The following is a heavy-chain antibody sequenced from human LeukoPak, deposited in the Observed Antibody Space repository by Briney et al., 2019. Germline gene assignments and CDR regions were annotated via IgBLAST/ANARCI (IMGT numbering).Heavy chain of an antibody. J-gene: IGHJ3*01. CDR2: VSHTGAT. CDR3: ARDRRGSFYTFDL. D-gene: IGHD1-26*01. Sequence: SETLSLTCSVSGASINGYFWSWVRQTPEKGLQWIGYVSHTGATTSDPTLESRVSITIDTSKSQISLTMTSVTAADSALYYCARDRRGSFYTFDLWGPGTIVSVS. CDR1: GASINGYF. V-gene: IGHV4-59*01.